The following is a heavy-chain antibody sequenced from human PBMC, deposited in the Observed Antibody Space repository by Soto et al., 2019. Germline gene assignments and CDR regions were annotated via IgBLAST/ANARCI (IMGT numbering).Heavy chain of an antibody. Sequence: QITLKESGPTLVKPTQTLTLTCTFSGFSLSTSGVAVGWLRQPPGKALGWLAVIYWNDDTRYNPSLKSRLTITKDTSRNQVVLTMTNMDPVDTATYYCAHRGTIRIQQWPFDYWGQGTLVTVSS. CDR3: AHRGTIRIQQWPFDY. CDR1: GFSLSTSGVA. V-gene: IGHV2-5*01. CDR2: IYWNDDT. J-gene: IGHJ4*02. D-gene: IGHD5-18*01.